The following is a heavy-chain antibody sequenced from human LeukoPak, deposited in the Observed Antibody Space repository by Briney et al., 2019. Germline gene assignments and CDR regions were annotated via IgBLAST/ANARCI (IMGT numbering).Heavy chain of an antibody. J-gene: IGHJ4*02. CDR3: ASLEVDSPDY. Sequence: SGTLSLTCAVYGGSFSGYYWSWIRQPPGKGLEWIGEINHSGSTNYNPSLKSRVTISVDTSKNQFSLKLSSVTAADTAVYYCASLEVDSPDYWGQGTLVTVSS. CDR1: GGSFSGYY. D-gene: IGHD2-15*01. CDR2: INHSGST. V-gene: IGHV4-34*01.